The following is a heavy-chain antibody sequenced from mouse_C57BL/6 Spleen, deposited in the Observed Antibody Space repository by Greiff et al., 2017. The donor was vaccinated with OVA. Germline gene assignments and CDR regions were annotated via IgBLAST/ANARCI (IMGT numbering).Heavy chain of an antibody. CDR2: ISSGGSYT. Sequence: EVQVVESGGDLVKPGGSLKLSCAASGFTFSSYGMSWVRQTPDKRLEWVATISSGGSYTYYPDSVKGRFTISRDNAKNTLYLQMSSLKSEDTAMYYCARRGDDYDGFAYWGQGTLVTVSA. D-gene: IGHD2-4*01. V-gene: IGHV5-6*01. J-gene: IGHJ3*01. CDR3: ARRGDDYDGFAY. CDR1: GFTFSSYG.